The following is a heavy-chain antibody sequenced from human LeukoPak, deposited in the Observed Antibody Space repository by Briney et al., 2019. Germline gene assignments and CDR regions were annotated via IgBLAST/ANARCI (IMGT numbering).Heavy chain of an antibody. V-gene: IGHV3-74*01. Sequence: GGSLRLSCAASGFTFSNFWMHWVHQAPGKGLVWLARIRTDGTVPNYADSVEGRFTIFRDNAKNTLYLQMNSLRPEDTAIYYCVKGPGGETDFDYWGQGTLVAVAS. CDR2: IRTDGTVP. J-gene: IGHJ4*02. CDR1: GFTFSNFW. D-gene: IGHD1-14*01. CDR3: VKGPGGETDFDY.